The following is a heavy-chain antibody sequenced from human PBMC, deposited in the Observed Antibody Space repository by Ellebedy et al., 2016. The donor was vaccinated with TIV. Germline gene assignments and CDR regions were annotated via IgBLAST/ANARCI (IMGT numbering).Heavy chain of an antibody. CDR2: IYQDGSDE. J-gene: IGHJ5*02. CDR3: ARRGSYGDYAAQINSWFDR. Sequence: GESLKISCAASGFSFRSYWMSWVRQAPGKGLEWVANIYQDGSDEYYVDSVKGRFTISRDNDNKALFLQMNGLRVEDTAVYYCARRGSYGDYAAQINSWFDRWGRGTLVTVSS. D-gene: IGHD4-17*01. V-gene: IGHV3-7*01. CDR1: GFSFRSYW.